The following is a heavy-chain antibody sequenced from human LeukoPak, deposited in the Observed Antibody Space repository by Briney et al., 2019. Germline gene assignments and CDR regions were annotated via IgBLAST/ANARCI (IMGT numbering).Heavy chain of an antibody. CDR3: ITRTKPYSSSWSVDY. V-gene: IGHV3-15*01. Sequence: GGSLRLSCAASGFTFSNAWMSWVRQAPGKGLEWVGRIKSKTDGGTTDYAAPVKGRFTISRDDSKNTLYLQMNSLKTEDTAVYYCITRTKPYSSSWSVDYWGQGTLVTVSS. D-gene: IGHD6-13*01. J-gene: IGHJ4*02. CDR2: IKSKTDGGTT. CDR1: GFTFSNAW.